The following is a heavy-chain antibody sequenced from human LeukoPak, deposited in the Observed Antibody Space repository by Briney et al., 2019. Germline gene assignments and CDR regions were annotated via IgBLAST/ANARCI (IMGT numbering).Heavy chain of an antibody. V-gene: IGHV4-4*07. D-gene: IGHD3-10*01. CDR3: ARDRYGSGSYYKSWFDP. J-gene: IGHJ5*02. CDR1: GGSISSYY. CDR2: IYTSGST. Sequence: SETLSLTCTGSGGSISSYYWSWISQPAGKGLEWIGRIYTSGSTNYNPSLKSRVTMSVDTSKNQFSLRLSSVTAADTAVYYCARDRYGSGSYYKSWFDPWGQGTLVTVSS.